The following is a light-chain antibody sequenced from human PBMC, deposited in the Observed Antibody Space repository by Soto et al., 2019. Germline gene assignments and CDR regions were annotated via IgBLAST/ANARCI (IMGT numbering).Light chain of an antibody. V-gene: IGKV1-12*01. CDR2: SAS. Sequence: DIQMAQSPSSVSASVGDRVTITCRASQGISTWLAWYQQKPGKVPTLLIYSASTLQSGVPSRFSGSGSGTDFTLTISSLKPEDFATYYCQQANSFPRTFGQGTKVEVK. CDR3: QQANSFPRT. J-gene: IGKJ1*01. CDR1: QGISTW.